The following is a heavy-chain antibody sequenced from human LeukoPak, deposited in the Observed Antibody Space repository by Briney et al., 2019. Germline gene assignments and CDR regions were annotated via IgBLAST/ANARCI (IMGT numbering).Heavy chain of an antibody. V-gene: IGHV4-30-2*01. CDR2: IYHSRST. CDR1: GGSISSGGYY. J-gene: IGHJ6*03. Sequence: SETLSLTCTVSGGSISSGGYYWSWIRQPPGKGLEWIGYIYHSRSTYYNPSLKSRVTISVDRSKNQFSLKLSSVTAADTAVYYCARVHKVLVPAALYYYYMDVWGKGTTVTVSS. D-gene: IGHD2-2*01. CDR3: ARVHKVLVPAALYYYYMDV.